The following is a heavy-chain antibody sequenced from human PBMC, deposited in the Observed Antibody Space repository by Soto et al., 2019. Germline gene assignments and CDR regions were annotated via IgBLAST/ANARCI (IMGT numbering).Heavy chain of an antibody. D-gene: IGHD3-10*01. CDR1: GLSFSSYW. V-gene: IGHV3-7*02. Sequence: PGGSLKLSCAASGLSFSSYWMNWVRKTPGKGLEWVANIKQDGSENYYVDSVKGRFTISRDNAKNSLYLQMNSLRAEDTAVYYCASTQFMVIIARGNFCGQRTLVTVSS. CDR3: ASTQFMVIIARGNF. J-gene: IGHJ4*02. CDR2: IKQDGSEN.